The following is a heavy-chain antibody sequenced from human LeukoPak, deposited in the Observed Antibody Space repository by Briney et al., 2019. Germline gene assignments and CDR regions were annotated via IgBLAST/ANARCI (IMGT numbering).Heavy chain of an antibody. CDR3: AKDRRWTDYGDYV. J-gene: IGHJ4*02. CDR2: ISGSGGST. CDR1: GFTFSSYG. V-gene: IGHV3-23*01. D-gene: IGHD4-17*01. Sequence: GGSLRLSCAASGFTFSSYGMHWVRQAPGKGLEWVSAISGSGGSTYYADSVKGRFTISRDNSKNTLYLQMNSLRAEDTAVYYCAKDRRWTDYGDYVWGQGTLVTVSS.